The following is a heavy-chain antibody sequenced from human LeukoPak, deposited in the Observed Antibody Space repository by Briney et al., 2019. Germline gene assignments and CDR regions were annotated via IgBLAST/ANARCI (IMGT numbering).Heavy chain of an antibody. CDR3: TRVGYIDEGIDY. V-gene: IGHV3-7*03. Sequence: GGSLRLSCVASGFPFSSYWMTWVRQAPGKGLEWVANIKQDGSKKYYVDSAKGRFTISRDNAKNSLYLQMNSLRAEDTAIYYCTRVGYIDEGIDYWGQGTLVTVSS. CDR2: IKQDGSKK. D-gene: IGHD5-24*01. CDR1: GFPFSSYW. J-gene: IGHJ4*02.